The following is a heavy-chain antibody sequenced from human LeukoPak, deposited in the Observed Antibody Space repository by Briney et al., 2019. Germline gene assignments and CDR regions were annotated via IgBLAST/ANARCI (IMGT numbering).Heavy chain of an antibody. J-gene: IGHJ6*02. CDR2: ISGSGGST. CDR3: ANSPLYYGMDV. CDR1: GFTFSSYA. V-gene: IGHV3-23*01. Sequence: GGSLRLSCAASGFTFSSYAMSWVRQAPGKGLEWVSDISGSGGSTYYADSVKGRFTISRDNSKNTLYLQMNSLRAEETAVYYCANSPLYYGMDVWGQGTTVTVSS.